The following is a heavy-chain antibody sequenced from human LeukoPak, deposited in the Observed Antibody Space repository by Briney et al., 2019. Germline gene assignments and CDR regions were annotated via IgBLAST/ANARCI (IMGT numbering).Heavy chain of an antibody. Sequence: PGGSLRLSCTASGFTFGDYEMIWVRQAPGKGLEWVGFIRRKTSGGTTEYAASVKGRFIISRDDSKSIAYLQMNSLKTEDTALYYCTRVFRRDGYNSIDYWVQGTLVTVSS. V-gene: IGHV3-49*04. CDR1: GFTFGDYE. CDR2: IRRKTSGGTT. CDR3: TRVFRRDGYNSIDY. J-gene: IGHJ4*02. D-gene: IGHD5-24*01.